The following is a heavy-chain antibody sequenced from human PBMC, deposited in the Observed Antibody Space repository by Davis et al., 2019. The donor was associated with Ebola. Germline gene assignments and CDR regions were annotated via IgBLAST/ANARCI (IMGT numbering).Heavy chain of an antibody. CDR3: ARGASGSYYYYYGMDV. V-gene: IGHV3-30*04. J-gene: IGHJ6*02. CDR1: GFTFSSYA. D-gene: IGHD1-26*01. CDR2: ISYDGSNK. Sequence: PGGSLRLSCAASGFTFSSYAMHWVRQAPGKGLEWVAVISYDGSNKYYADSVKGRFTISRDNSKNTLYLQMNSLRAEDTAVYYCARGASGSYYYYYGMDVWGQGTAVTVSS.